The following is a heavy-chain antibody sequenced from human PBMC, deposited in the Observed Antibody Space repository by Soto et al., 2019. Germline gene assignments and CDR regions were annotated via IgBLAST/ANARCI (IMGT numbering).Heavy chain of an antibody. CDR1: GYTFTGYY. CDR2: INPNSGGT. J-gene: IGHJ4*02. D-gene: IGHD3-10*01. CDR3: AREFTETSEITYFDY. V-gene: IGHV1-2*04. Sequence: GASVKVSCKASGYTFTGYYMHWVRQAPGQGLEWMGWINPNSGGTNYAQKFQGWVTMTRDTSISTAYMELNSLKIGDTAVYYCAREFTETSEITYFDYWGLGTLVTVSS.